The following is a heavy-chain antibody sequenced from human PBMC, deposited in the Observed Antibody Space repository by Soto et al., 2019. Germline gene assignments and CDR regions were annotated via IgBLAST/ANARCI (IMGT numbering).Heavy chain of an antibody. CDR2: IYYSGTT. CDR1: GDSISSYY. D-gene: IGHD3-10*01. CDR3: ASGGASSKWLDP. J-gene: IGHJ5*02. V-gene: IGHV4-59*01. Sequence: SETLSLTCSVSGDSISSYYWSWIRQPPGKGLEWIGYIYYSGTTNYNPSLKSRVTMSVDTSKNQFSLQLASVTAADTAIYYCASGGASSKWLDPWGRGTLVTVSS.